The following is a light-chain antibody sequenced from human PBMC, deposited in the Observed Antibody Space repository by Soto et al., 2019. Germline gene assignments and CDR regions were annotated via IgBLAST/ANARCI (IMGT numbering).Light chain of an antibody. CDR1: SSDVGGYTY. CDR2: EVS. V-gene: IGLV2-14*01. Sequence: SALTQPASVSGSPGQSITISCTGTSSDVGGYTYVSWYQQHPGRAPKLMIYEVSNRPSGVSNRFSGSKSGNTASLTISGLQAEDEADYYFSSYTTRNTVLFGGGTKLTVL. CDR3: SSYTTRNTVL. J-gene: IGLJ2*01.